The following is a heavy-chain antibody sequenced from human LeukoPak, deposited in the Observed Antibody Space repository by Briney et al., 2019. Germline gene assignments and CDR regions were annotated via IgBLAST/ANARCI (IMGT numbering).Heavy chain of an antibody. J-gene: IGHJ4*02. V-gene: IGHV3-21*01. CDR3: ARGAGSLNF. Sequence: KSGGSLRLSCGASGFSFSTSAMNWVRQAPGKGLGWVSSINSGSTFIFYADSVKGRFTISRDNTNNSLHLQMDSLRAEDTAVYYCARGAGSLNFWGQGTLVTVSS. CDR2: INSGSTFI. CDR1: GFSFSTSA. D-gene: IGHD2-15*01.